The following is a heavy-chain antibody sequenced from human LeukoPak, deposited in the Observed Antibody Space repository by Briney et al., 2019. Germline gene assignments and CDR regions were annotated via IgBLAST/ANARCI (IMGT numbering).Heavy chain of an antibody. CDR2: MNPNSGNT. V-gene: IGHV1-8*01. D-gene: IGHD5-12*01. CDR1: GYTFTSYD. CDR3: ARGQGYAWYYYYYMDG. J-gene: IGHJ6*03. Sequence: GASVKVSCKASGYTFTSYDINWVRQATGQGLEWMGWMNPNSGNTGYAQKFQGRVTMTRNASISTAYMELSSLRSEDTAVYYCARGQGYAWYYYYYMDGWGKGTTVTVSS.